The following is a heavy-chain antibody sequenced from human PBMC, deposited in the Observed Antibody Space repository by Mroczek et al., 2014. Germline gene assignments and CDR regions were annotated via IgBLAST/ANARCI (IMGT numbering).Heavy chain of an antibody. D-gene: IGHD3-10*01. CDR1: GGSISSYY. CDR3: ARGGYYYGSGSYYNVESIWVKAVRGDYYYGMDV. Sequence: QVQLQESGPGLVKPSETLSLTCTVSGGSISSYYWSWIRQPPGKGLEWIGYIYYSGSTNYNPSLKSRVTISVDTSKNQFSLKLSSVTAADTAVYYCARGGYYYGSGSYYNVESIWVKAVRGDYYYGMDVWGQGTTVTVSS. J-gene: IGHJ6*02. V-gene: IGHV4-59*01. CDR2: IYYSGST.